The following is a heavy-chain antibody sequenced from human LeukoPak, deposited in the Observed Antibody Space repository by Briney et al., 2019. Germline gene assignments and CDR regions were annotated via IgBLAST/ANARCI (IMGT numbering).Heavy chain of an antibody. D-gene: IGHD1-26*01. CDR2: IKQDGSEK. V-gene: IGHV3-7*01. CDR3: ARARTRYSGSYGGAFDI. Sequence: GGSLRLSCAASGFTFSSYWMSWFRQAPGKGLEWVANIKQDGSEKYYVDSVKGRFTISRGNAKNSLYLQMNSLRAEDTAVYYCARARTRYSGSYGGAFDIWGQGTMVTVSS. J-gene: IGHJ3*02. CDR1: GFTFSSYW.